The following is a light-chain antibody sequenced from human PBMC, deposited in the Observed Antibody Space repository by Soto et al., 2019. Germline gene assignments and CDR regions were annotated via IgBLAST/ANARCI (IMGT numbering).Light chain of an antibody. CDR2: GVY. CDR3: QHYGYSQWT. Sequence: IVLTQSPCTLSLSPGERATLSCRSSQTGSNSYLAWYQHKSGQAPRLHIYGVYTRASGIPDRFSGSGSGTEFTLTITRLEPEDSAVYFCQHYGYSQWTFGQGTKVDIK. J-gene: IGKJ1*01. CDR1: QTGSNSY. V-gene: IGKV3-20*01.